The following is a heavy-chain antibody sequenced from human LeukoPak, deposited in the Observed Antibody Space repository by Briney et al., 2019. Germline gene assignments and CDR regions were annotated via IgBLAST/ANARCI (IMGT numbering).Heavy chain of an antibody. V-gene: IGHV4-38-2*02. CDR1: GYSISSGYY. CDR3: ARLVPHLDY. D-gene: IGHD1-26*01. Sequence: SETLSLTCTVSGYSISSGYYWGWIRQPPGKGLEWIGSIYHSGSAYYNPSLKSRVTILVDTSQTQFSLKLSSVTAADTAVYYCARLVPHLDYWGERTLVTVSS. CDR2: IYHSGSA. J-gene: IGHJ4*02.